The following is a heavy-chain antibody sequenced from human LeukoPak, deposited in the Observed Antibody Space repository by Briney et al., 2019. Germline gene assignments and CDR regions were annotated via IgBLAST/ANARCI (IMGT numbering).Heavy chain of an antibody. CDR1: GGSFSGYY. V-gene: IGHV4-34*01. J-gene: IGHJ4*02. Sequence: PSETLSLTCAVYGGSFSGYYWSWLRKPPGKGLEWIGEINHSGSTNYNPSLKSRVTISLDTSKNQFSLKLSSVTAADTAVYYCARISVRITIFGVVIRREFDYWGQGTLVTVTS. D-gene: IGHD3-3*01. CDR3: ARISVRITIFGVVIRREFDY. CDR2: INHSGST.